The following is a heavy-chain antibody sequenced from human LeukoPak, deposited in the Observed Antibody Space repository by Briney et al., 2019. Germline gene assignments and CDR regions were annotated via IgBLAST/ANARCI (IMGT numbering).Heavy chain of an antibody. J-gene: IGHJ3*02. CDR1: GFSFSNYW. CDR2: IRGDESRK. V-gene: IGHV3-7*01. D-gene: IGHD3-22*01. CDR3: ARDANYHVSSDYYDAFDI. Sequence: GGSLRLSCAASGFSFSNYWMTWLRQAPGKGLEWVANIRGDESRKYYLDSVTGRFTISRDDAKNSLYLQMNSLRAEDTAVYYCARDANYHVSSDYYDAFDIWGQGTMVSVSS.